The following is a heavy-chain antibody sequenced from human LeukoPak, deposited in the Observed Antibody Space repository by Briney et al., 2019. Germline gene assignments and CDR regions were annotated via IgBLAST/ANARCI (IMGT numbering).Heavy chain of an antibody. CDR2: ISGDGGST. V-gene: IGHV3-43*02. D-gene: IGHD6-19*01. Sequence: GGSLRLSCAAPGFIFDNYAIHWVRQAPGKGLEWVSLISGDGGSTFYADSVRGRFTISRDNTRKSLSLQMSSLGSEDTASYYCARESETSGWYDYWGQGTLVTVSS. J-gene: IGHJ4*02. CDR1: GFIFDNYA. CDR3: ARESETSGWYDY.